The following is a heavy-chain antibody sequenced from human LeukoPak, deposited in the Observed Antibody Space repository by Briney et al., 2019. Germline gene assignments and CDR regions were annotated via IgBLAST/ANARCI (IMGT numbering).Heavy chain of an antibody. CDR2: ISSSSSYI. CDR1: GFSFSSYS. J-gene: IGHJ3*02. Sequence: GGSLRLSCAASGFSFSSYSMNWVRQAPGKGLEGVSSISSSSSYISYADSVKGRFTISRDNAKDSLYLQMDSLRAEDTGVFYCARARGSGWDAFDIWGQGTMVTVSS. D-gene: IGHD6-19*01. V-gene: IGHV3-21*01. CDR3: ARARGSGWDAFDI.